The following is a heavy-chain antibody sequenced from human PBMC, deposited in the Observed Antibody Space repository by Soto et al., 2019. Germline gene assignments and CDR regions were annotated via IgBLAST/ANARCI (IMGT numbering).Heavy chain of an antibody. V-gene: IGHV4-59*01. Sequence: QVQLQESGPGLVKPPETLSLTCTFSGGSISAYYWSWIRQPPGKGLEWIGHIYYSGSTNYSPSLKSRVSLSIDTPKRQFSLNRRSVTAADTAVYYCARVGSGSYYDFNWFDPWGQGKVVTVSS. CDR1: GGSISAYY. CDR3: ARVGSGSYYDFNWFDP. J-gene: IGHJ5*02. D-gene: IGHD1-26*01. CDR2: IYYSGST.